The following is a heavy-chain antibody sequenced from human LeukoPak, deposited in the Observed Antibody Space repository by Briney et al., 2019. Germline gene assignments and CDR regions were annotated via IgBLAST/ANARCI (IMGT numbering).Heavy chain of an antibody. V-gene: IGHV3-30*04. CDR2: ISYDGSNK. Sequence: PGGSLRLSCAASGFTFSSYAMHWVRQAPGKGLEWVAVISYDGSNKYYADSVKGRFTISRDNSKNTLYLQMNSLRAEDTAVYYCARDRLVQYYYYYYGMDVWGQGTTVTVSS. D-gene: IGHD6-19*01. CDR3: ARDRLVQYYYYYYGMDV. J-gene: IGHJ6*02. CDR1: GFTFSSYA.